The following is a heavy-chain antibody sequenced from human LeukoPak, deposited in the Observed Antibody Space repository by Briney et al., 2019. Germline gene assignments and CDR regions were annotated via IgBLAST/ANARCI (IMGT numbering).Heavy chain of an antibody. CDR3: ARTGYYYGSGSYLLDGWFDP. D-gene: IGHD3-10*01. V-gene: IGHV1-2*02. J-gene: IGHJ5*02. CDR1: GYTFTGYY. Sequence: ASVKVSCKASGYTFTGYYMHWVRQAPGQGLEWMGWINPNSGGTNYAQKFQGRVTMTRDTSISTAYMELSRLRSDDTAVYYRARTGYYYGSGSYLLDGWFDPWGQGTLVTVSS. CDR2: INPNSGGT.